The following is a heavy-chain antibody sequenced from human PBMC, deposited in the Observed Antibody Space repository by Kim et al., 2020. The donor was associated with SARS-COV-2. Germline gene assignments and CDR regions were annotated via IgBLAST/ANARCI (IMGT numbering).Heavy chain of an antibody. CDR1: GFTFSSYW. D-gene: IGHD1-26*01. Sequence: GGSLRLSCAASGFTFSSYWMSWGRQAPGKGLEWVANIKQDGSEKYYVDSVKGRFTISRDNAKNSMYLQMNSLRAEDTAVYYCARDPVGATSAFDIWGQGTMVTVSS. CDR2: IKQDGSEK. J-gene: IGHJ3*02. V-gene: IGHV3-7*03. CDR3: ARDPVGATSAFDI.